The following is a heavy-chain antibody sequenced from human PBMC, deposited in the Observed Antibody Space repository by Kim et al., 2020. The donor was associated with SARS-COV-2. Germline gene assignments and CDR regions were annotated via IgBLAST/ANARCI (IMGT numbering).Heavy chain of an antibody. CDR1: GFTFSSYS. CDR2: ISSSSSYI. J-gene: IGHJ4*02. D-gene: IGHD3-22*01. Sequence: GGSLRLSCAASGFTFSSYSMNWVRQAPGKGLEWVSSISSSSSYIYYADSVKGRFTISRDNAKNSLYLQMNSLRAEDTAVYYCARVGYYYDSSGLLMGGEYYFDYWGQGTLVTVSS. CDR3: ARVGYYYDSSGLLMGGEYYFDY. V-gene: IGHV3-21*01.